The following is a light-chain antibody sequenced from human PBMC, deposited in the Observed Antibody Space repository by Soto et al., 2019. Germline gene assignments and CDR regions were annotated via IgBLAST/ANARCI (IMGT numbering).Light chain of an antibody. J-gene: IGKJ1*01. V-gene: IGKV3-20*01. CDR1: QSVSSSY. CDR2: GAS. Sequence: EIVLTQSPGTLSLSPGERATLSCRASQSVSSSYLAWYQQKPGQAHRLLIYGASSRATGIPDRFSGSGSGTDFTLTISRLEPEDFAVYYCQQYGSSLLWTFDQGTKVEIK. CDR3: QQYGSSLLWT.